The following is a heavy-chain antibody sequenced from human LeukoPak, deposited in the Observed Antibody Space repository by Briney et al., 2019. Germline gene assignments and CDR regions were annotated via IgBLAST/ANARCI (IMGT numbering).Heavy chain of an antibody. V-gene: IGHV4-59*01. D-gene: IGHD1/OR15-1a*01. J-gene: IGHJ3*02. CDR2: IYYSGST. Sequence: NPSETLSLTCTVSGGSISSYYWSWIRQPPGKGLEWIGYIYYSGSTNYNPSLKSRVTIPVDTSKNQFSLKLSSVTAADTAVYYCAKRTAYAFDIWGQGTMVTVSS. CDR1: GGSISSYY. CDR3: AKRTAYAFDI.